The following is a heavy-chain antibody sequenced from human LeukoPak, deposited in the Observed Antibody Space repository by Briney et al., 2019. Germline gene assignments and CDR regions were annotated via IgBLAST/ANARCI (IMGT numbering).Heavy chain of an antibody. CDR2: INPSGGST. Sequence: GASVKVSCKASGYTFTGYYMHWVRQAPGQGLEWMGIINPSGGSTTYAQKFQGRVAMTRDMSTSTVYMELSSLRSEDTAVYYCARDRGRSSTSGPEPYFDYSGQGTLVTVSS. J-gene: IGHJ4*02. CDR3: ARDRGRSSTSGPEPYFDY. V-gene: IGHV1-46*01. D-gene: IGHD2-2*01. CDR1: GYTFTGYY.